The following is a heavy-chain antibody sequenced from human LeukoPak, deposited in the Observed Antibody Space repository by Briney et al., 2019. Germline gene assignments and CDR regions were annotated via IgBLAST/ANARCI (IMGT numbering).Heavy chain of an antibody. V-gene: IGHV3-30-3*01. J-gene: IGHJ4*02. D-gene: IGHD1-1*01. CDR1: GFTFNRYA. Sequence: PGGSLRISCEASGFTFNRYAIHWVRQAPGKGLQWLAVISHDGVNEFYSDPVKGRFTMSRDNSRNSLYLQMNSLRPDDTAVYYCARDRVELERGSFDHWGQGTLVTVSS. CDR2: ISHDGVNE. CDR3: ARDRVELERGSFDH.